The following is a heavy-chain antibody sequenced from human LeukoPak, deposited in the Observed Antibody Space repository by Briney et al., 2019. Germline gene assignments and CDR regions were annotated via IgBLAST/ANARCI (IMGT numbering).Heavy chain of an antibody. J-gene: IGHJ4*02. Sequence: GGSLRPSCAASGFTFSSYGMHWVRQAPGKGLEWVAVISYDGSNKYYADSVKGRFTISRDNSKNTLYLQMNRLRAEDTAVYYCAGGGIAVAANYWGQGTLVTVSS. CDR1: GFTFSSYG. D-gene: IGHD6-19*01. CDR3: AGGGIAVAANY. V-gene: IGHV3-30*03. CDR2: ISYDGSNK.